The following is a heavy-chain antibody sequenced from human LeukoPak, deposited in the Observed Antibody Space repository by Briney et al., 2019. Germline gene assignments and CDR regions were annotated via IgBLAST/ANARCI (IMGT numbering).Heavy chain of an antibody. D-gene: IGHD3-3*01. CDR2: ISWNSGSI. V-gene: IGHV3-9*01. CDR1: GFTFDDYA. CDR3: AIPRFGGGSLDY. Sequence: GGSLRLSCAASGFTFDDYAMHWVRQAPGKGLEWVSGISWNSGSIGYADSVKGRFTISRDNAKNSLYLQMNSLRAEDTALYYCAIPRFGGGSLDYGGRGPLVTVPS. J-gene: IGHJ4*02.